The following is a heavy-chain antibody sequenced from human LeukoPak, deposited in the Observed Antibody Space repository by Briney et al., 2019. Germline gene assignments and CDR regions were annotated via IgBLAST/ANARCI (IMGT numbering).Heavy chain of an antibody. D-gene: IGHD2-15*01. J-gene: IGHJ5*01. Sequence: PGGSLRLSCAVSGFTVSSHAMSWVRQASGKGLEWVSLIGGAGGTFYADSVKGRFVLSRDNSRNTVYLQMNSLRAEDTATYYCVKDYCHGGFCPFPFFDSWGQGTLVTVSS. CDR2: IGGAGGT. CDR3: VKDYCHGGFCPFPFFDS. V-gene: IGHV3-23*01. CDR1: GFTVSSHA.